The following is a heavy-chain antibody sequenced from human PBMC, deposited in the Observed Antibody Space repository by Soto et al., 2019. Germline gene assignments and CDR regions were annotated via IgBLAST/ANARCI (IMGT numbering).Heavy chain of an antibody. V-gene: IGHV3-64D*06. CDR2: ISSNGDST. J-gene: IGHJ5*02. CDR3: VHPRSTVQIPPT. D-gene: IGHD4-17*01. Sequence: PGGSLRLSCSASGFTFSMFSMHWVRQAPGKGLEYLSGISSNGDSTYYADSVKGRFTISRDNSKNTLYLQMSSLRAVDTAVYYCVHPRSTVQIPPTWGQGTLGTVSS. CDR1: GFTFSMFS.